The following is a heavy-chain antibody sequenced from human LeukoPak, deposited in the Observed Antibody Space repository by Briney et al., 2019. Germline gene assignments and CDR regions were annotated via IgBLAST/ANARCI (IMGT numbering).Heavy chain of an antibody. V-gene: IGHV4-34*01. CDR2: INHSGST. Sequence: SETLSLTCAVYGGSFSGYYWSWIRQPPGKGLEWIGEINHSGSTNYNPSLKSRATISVDTSKNQFSLKLSSVTAADTAVYYCARGGGAAAGTHWFDPWGQGTLVTVSS. CDR3: ARGGGAAAGTHWFDP. D-gene: IGHD6-13*01. J-gene: IGHJ5*02. CDR1: GGSFSGYY.